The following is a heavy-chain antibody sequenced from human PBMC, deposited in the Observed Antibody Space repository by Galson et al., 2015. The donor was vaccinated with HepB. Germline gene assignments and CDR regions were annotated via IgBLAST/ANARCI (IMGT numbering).Heavy chain of an antibody. Sequence: SLRLSCAASGFTFSSYSMNWVRQAPGKGLEWVSSISSSSSYIYYADSVKGRFTISRDNAKNSLYLQMNSLRAEDTAVYYCARDYRGGAVAVGPSMDVWGQGTTVTVSS. CDR3: ARDYRGGAVAVGPSMDV. V-gene: IGHV3-21*01. CDR2: ISSSSSYI. D-gene: IGHD6-19*01. J-gene: IGHJ6*02. CDR1: GFTFSSYS.